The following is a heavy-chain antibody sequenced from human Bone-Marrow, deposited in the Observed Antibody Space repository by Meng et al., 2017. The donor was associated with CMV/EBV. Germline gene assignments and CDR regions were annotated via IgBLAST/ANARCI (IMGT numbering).Heavy chain of an antibody. CDR1: GYTFTSYY. J-gene: IGHJ4*02. CDR2: INPSGGST. Sequence: ASVKVSCKASGYTFTSYYMHWVRQAPGQGLEWMGIINPSGGSTSYAQKFQGRVTMTRDTSTSTVYMVLSSLRSEDTAVYYCARGKYYDFWNGYSLFDYWGQGTLVTVSS. V-gene: IGHV1-46*01. CDR3: ARGKYYDFWNGYSLFDY. D-gene: IGHD3-3*01.